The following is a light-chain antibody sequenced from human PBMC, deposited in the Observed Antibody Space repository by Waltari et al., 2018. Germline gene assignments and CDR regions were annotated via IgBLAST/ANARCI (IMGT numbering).Light chain of an antibody. Sequence: EIVMTQSPATLSVSPGERATVACRVSQSFNGNLAWYQHTQGQAPRLLIYAASTRATGTPGRFSGGGSGTEFTLTISSLQSEEFAMYYCQQYTEWPYTFGQGTKLEIK. CDR2: AAS. CDR1: QSFNGN. J-gene: IGKJ2*01. V-gene: IGKV3-15*01. CDR3: QQYTEWPYT.